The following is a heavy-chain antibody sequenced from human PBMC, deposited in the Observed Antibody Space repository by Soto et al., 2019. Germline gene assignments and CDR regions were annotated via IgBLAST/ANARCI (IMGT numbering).Heavy chain of an antibody. CDR1: GYSFTSYW. D-gene: IGHD6-19*01. CDR3: ARHRYTTTVAGSDAFDI. CDR2: IYPGDSDT. J-gene: IGHJ3*02. V-gene: IGHV5-51*01. Sequence: GESLKISCKGSGYSFTSYWIGWVRQMPGKGLEWMGIIYPGDSDTRYSPSFQGQVTISADKSISTAYLQWSSLKASDTAMYYCARHRYTTTVAGSDAFDIWGQGTMVTVSS.